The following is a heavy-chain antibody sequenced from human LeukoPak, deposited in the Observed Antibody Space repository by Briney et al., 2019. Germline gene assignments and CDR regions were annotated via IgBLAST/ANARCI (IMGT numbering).Heavy chain of an antibody. V-gene: IGHV1-24*01. Sequence: ASVKVSSKVSGYTLNELSIHWVRQAPGKGLEWMGGFDTEDGETIYAQKFQGRVTMSEDTSTDTAYMELSSLRSEDTAVYYCATESSSNWFLEYWGQGTLVTVSS. CDR3: ATESSSNWFLEY. J-gene: IGHJ4*02. CDR2: FDTEDGET. D-gene: IGHD6-13*01. CDR1: GYTLNELS.